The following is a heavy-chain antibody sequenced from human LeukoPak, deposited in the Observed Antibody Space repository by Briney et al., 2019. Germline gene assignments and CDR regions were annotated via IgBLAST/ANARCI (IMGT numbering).Heavy chain of an antibody. V-gene: IGHV4-59*08. CDR2: IYSSGST. Sequence: SETLSLTCSVTDGSISSYYWSWIRQPPGKGLEWIGYIYSSGSTNYNPSLKSRVTISVDTSKNQFSLKLSSVTAADTAMYYCARHSTRGGDFDYWGQGTLVTVSS. J-gene: IGHJ4*02. D-gene: IGHD2-21*01. CDR3: ARHSTRGGDFDY. CDR1: DGSISSYY.